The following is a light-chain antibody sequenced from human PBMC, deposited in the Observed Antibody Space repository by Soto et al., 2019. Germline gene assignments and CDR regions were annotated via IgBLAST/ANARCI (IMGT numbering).Light chain of an antibody. V-gene: IGLV2-8*01. CDR1: SSDVGGYNY. Sequence: QSVLTQPPSASGSPVQSVTISCTGTSSDVGGYNYVSWYQQHPGKAPKLMIYEVSKRPSGVPDRFSGSKSGNTASLTVSGLQAEDEADYYCSSYAGSNNGVFGGGTKVTVL. CDR2: EVS. CDR3: SSYAGSNNGV. J-gene: IGLJ3*02.